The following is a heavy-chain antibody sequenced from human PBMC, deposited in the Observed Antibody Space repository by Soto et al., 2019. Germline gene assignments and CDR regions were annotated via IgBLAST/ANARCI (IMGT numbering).Heavy chain of an antibody. J-gene: IGHJ4*02. D-gene: IGHD2-8*01. CDR2: ISSGSSGI. V-gene: IGHV3-48*02. CDR1: GFTFSSYS. CDR3: FAVGYCTNDICSSMDGIDY. Sequence: GGSLRLSCAASGFTFSSYSMTWVRQAPGKGLEWVSYISSGSSGIYYADSVKDRFTISRDNAKNSLYLQMNSLRDEDTAVYYCFAVGYCTNDICSSMDGIDYWGQGTLVTVSS.